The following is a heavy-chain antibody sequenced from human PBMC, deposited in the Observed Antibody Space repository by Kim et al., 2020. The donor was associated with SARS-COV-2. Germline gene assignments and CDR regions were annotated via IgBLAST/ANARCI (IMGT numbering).Heavy chain of an antibody. CDR2: IHYSGST. CDR1: GGSISSSSYY. J-gene: IGHJ6*02. CDR3: GRRLGGWRNYGMDV. V-gene: IGHV4-39*01. Sequence: SETLSLTCTVSGGSISSSSYYWGWIRQPPGKGLEWIGSIHYSGSTYYNPSLKSRVTISVDTSKNQFSLKLSSVTAADTAVYYCGRRLGGWRNYGMDVWGQGTTVTVSS. D-gene: IGHD6-19*01.